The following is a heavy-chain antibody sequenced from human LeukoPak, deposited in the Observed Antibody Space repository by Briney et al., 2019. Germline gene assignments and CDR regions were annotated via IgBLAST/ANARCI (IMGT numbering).Heavy chain of an antibody. CDR3: ARDRSPYYDFWSGRSNWFDP. CDR2: ISAYNGNT. D-gene: IGHD3-3*01. Sequence: ASVKVSCTASGYTFTSYGISWVRQAPGQGLEWMGWISAYNGNTNYAQQLQGRVTMTTDTSTSTAYVELRSLRSDDTAVYYCARDRSPYYDFWSGRSNWFDPWGQGTLVTVSS. CDR1: GYTFTSYG. V-gene: IGHV1-18*01. J-gene: IGHJ5*02.